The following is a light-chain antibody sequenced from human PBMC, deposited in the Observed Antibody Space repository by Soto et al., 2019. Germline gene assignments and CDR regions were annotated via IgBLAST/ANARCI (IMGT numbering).Light chain of an antibody. CDR1: QTVSSRF. J-gene: IGKJ4*01. CDR2: GAL. CDR3: QQYDKWPPVT. Sequence: VLPQSHGTLSLSPGERATLSFKAIQTVSSRFLAWYQQNPGQAPRLLIYGALSRATGVPARFSGSGSGTEFTLTISSLQSEDFAVYYCQQYDKWPPVTFAGRTKV. V-gene: IGKV3-15*01.